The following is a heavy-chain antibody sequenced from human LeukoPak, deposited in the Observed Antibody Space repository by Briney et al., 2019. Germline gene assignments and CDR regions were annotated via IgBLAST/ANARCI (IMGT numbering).Heavy chain of an antibody. CDR2: INHSGST. D-gene: IGHD3-22*01. CDR1: GGSFSGYY. J-gene: IGHJ4*02. CDR3: ARDRDYYDSSGYPPLGY. V-gene: IGHV4-34*01. Sequence: SETLSLTCAVYGGSFSGYYWNWVRQPPGKGLEWIGEINHSGSTNYNPSLKSRVPISVDTSKNQFSLRLSSVTAADTAVYYCARDRDYYDSSGYPPLGYWGQGTLVTVSS.